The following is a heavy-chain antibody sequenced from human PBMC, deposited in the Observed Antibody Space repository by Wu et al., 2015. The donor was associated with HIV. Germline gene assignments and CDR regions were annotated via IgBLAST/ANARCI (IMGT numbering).Heavy chain of an antibody. Sequence: QVQLVQSGAEVKKPGASVKVSCKASGYTFTSYGISWVRQAPGQGLEWMGWISAYNGNTNYAQKLQGRVTMTTDTSTSTAYMELRSLRSDDTAVYYCARVPRRDYDILTGYYLCYFDYWGQGTLVTVSS. CDR3: ARVPRRDYDILTGYYLCYFDY. CDR1: GYTFTSYG. J-gene: IGHJ4*02. CDR2: ISAYNGNT. V-gene: IGHV1-18*01. D-gene: IGHD3-9*01.